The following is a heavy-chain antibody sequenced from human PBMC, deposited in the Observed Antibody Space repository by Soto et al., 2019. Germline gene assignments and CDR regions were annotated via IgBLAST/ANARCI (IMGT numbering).Heavy chain of an antibody. J-gene: IGHJ5*02. CDR1: GYTFTSYG. CDR2: ISGFNDDT. Sequence: QLVQSGVEMKNPGASVKVSCKASGYTFTSYGISWVRQAPGQGLEWMGWISGFNDDTNHAQKFQGRVTVTKDTSTSTAYMELSSLKSDDTAMYYCARSGRYYPARNWFGPWGQGTMVIVSS. D-gene: IGHD2-21*01. CDR3: ARSGRYYPARNWFGP. V-gene: IGHV1-18*01.